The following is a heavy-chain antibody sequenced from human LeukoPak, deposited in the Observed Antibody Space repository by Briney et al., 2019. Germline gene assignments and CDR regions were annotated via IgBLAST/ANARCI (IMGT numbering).Heavy chain of an antibody. D-gene: IGHD3/OR15-3a*01. Sequence: SETLSLTCTLSGVSISSSNSYWGWIRQPPGKGLEWIGSIYYSGSTYYNASLKSQVSISIDTSKNQFSLRLTSVTAADTAVYYCARQTGSGLFILPGGQGTLVTVSS. V-gene: IGHV4-39*01. CDR1: GVSISSSNSY. CDR2: IYYSGST. CDR3: ARQTGSGLFILP. J-gene: IGHJ4*02.